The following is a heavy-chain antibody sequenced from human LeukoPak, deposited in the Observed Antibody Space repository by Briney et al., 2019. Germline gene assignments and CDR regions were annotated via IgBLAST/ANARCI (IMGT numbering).Heavy chain of an antibody. CDR2: IISSSSTI. Sequence: RGSLRLSCAASGFTFSSYEMNWVRPAPGKRLEWVSYIISSSSTIYYADSLKGRFTISRDNAKNSLYLQMNSLRAEDTAVYYCARDEVVVAATRTYYYYGMDVWGQGTTVTVSS. D-gene: IGHD2-15*01. V-gene: IGHV3-48*03. CDR3: ARDEVVVAATRTYYYYGMDV. J-gene: IGHJ6*02. CDR1: GFTFSSYE.